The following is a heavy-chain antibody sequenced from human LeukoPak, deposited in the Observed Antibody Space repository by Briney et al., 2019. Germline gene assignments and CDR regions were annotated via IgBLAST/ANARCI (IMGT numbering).Heavy chain of an antibody. CDR1: GYTFTSYY. Sequence: ASVKVSCKASGYTFTSYYMHWVRQAPGQGLEWMGIINPSGGSTSYAQKFQGRVTMTRDMSTSTAYMELSRLRSDDTAVYYCARGGSSWYYYYYYYMDVWGKGTTVTVSS. CDR2: INPSGGST. J-gene: IGHJ6*03. CDR3: ARGGSSWYYYYYYYMDV. D-gene: IGHD6-13*01. V-gene: IGHV1-46*01.